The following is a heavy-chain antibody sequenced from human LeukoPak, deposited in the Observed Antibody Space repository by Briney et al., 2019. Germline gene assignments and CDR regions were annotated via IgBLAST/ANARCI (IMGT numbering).Heavy chain of an antibody. CDR1: GFTFSSYA. J-gene: IGHJ4*02. V-gene: IGHV3-23*01. D-gene: IGHD3-3*01. CDR3: AKCLGCYDFWSGYSAPDY. Sequence: GASLRLSCAASGFTFSSYAMSWVCQAPGKGLEWVSAISGSGGSTYYADSVKGRFTISRDNSKNTLYLQMNSLRAEDTAVYYCAKCLGCYDFWSGYSAPDYWGQGTLVTVSS. CDR2: ISGSGGST.